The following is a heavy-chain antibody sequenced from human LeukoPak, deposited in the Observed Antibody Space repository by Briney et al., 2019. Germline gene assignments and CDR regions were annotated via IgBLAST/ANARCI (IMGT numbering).Heavy chain of an antibody. CDR2: ISRDSVDV. CDR3: AKGGIIPAAVFDF. D-gene: IGHD6-13*01. J-gene: IGHJ4*02. V-gene: IGHV3-9*01. Sequence: GRSLRLSCAASGFIFEDYAMHWVRQVPGKGLEWVSHISRDSVDVAYAESVKGRFTISRDNAKNSLFLQMNSLRPEDTALYYCAKGGIIPAAVFDFWGQGTLVAVS. CDR1: GFIFEDYA.